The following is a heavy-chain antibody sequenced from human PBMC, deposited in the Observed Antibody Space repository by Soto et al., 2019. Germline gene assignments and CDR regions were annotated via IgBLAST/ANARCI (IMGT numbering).Heavy chain of an antibody. V-gene: IGHV3-53*01. CDR1: GLTFINNY. CDR2: IYSGSSS. J-gene: IGHJ3*02. CDR3: AREGDAFDI. Sequence: EVQLVESGGGLIQPGGSLNLPGAPFGLTFINNYMNWVRKPPGKGLEWVSIIYSGSSSYYADSVKGRFTISRDNSKNTLYLQMNSLRAEDTAVYYCAREGDAFDIWGQGTMVTVSS.